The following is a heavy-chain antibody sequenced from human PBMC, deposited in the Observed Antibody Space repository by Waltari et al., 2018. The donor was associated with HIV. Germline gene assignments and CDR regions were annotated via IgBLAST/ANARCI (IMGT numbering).Heavy chain of an antibody. Sequence: QVQLVQSGAEVKKPGASVKVSCKASGYTFTSYAMHWVRQAPGQRLEWMGWINAGNGNTKYSQKFQGRVTITRDTSASTAYMELSSLRSEDTAVYYCARGRDFVVVPAGGFDPWGQGTLVTVSS. CDR1: GYTFTSYA. D-gene: IGHD2-2*01. CDR3: ARGRDFVVVPAGGFDP. CDR2: INAGNGNT. J-gene: IGHJ5*02. V-gene: IGHV1-3*01.